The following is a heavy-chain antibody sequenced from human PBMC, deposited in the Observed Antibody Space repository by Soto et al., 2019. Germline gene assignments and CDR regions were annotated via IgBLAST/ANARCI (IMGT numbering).Heavy chain of an antibody. V-gene: IGHV6-1*01. CDR2: TYYRSKWYN. CDR1: GDSVSSNSAA. Sequence: SQTLSLTCAISGDSVSSNSAAWNWIRQSPSRGLEWLGRTYYRSKWYNDYAVSVKSRITINPDTSKNQFSLQLNSVTPEDTAVYYCAREAAKVVPAAMVGYYYYYGMDVWGQGTTVTVSS. CDR3: AREAAKVVPAAMVGYYYYYGMDV. J-gene: IGHJ6*02. D-gene: IGHD2-2*01.